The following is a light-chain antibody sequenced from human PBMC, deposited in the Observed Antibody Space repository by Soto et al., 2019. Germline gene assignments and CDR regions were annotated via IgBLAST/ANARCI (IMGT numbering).Light chain of an antibody. V-gene: IGKV1-6*01. CDR3: LQDRNYPRT. CDR1: QDIGSE. Sequence: AIQMTQSPSSLSASVGDRVTITCRASQDIGSELGWYQQRPGKAPKALIYGASNLQGGVPSRFSASGFGTDFTLTISSLQPEDFATYYCLQDRNYPRTFGQGTKVESK. J-gene: IGKJ1*01. CDR2: GAS.